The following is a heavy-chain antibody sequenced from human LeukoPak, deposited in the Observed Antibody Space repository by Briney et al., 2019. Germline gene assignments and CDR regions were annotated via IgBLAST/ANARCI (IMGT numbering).Heavy chain of an antibody. Sequence: GGSLRLSCAASGFTFSSYSMNWVRQAPGKGLEWVSSISLSSSDIYSADSVKGRFTISRDNAKNSLYLQMNSLRGEDTAVYYCARDPSYSSSWLLDYWGQGTLVTVSS. V-gene: IGHV3-21*01. CDR3: ARDPSYSSSWLLDY. CDR1: GFTFSSYS. CDR2: ISLSSSDI. D-gene: IGHD6-13*01. J-gene: IGHJ4*02.